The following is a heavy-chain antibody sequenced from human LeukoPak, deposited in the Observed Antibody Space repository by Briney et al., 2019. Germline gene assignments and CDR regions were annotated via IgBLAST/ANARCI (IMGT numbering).Heavy chain of an antibody. Sequence: GGSLRLSCAVSGFTFSRHCMSWVRQAPGKGLEWVSTISGSGDSTYYADSVKGRFTISRDNSKNMVFLQMDSLRVEDTAAYYCAKLNSYGDYWGQGTLVTISS. CDR2: ISGSGDST. CDR1: GFTFSRHC. V-gene: IGHV3-23*01. D-gene: IGHD5-18*01. CDR3: AKLNSYGDY. J-gene: IGHJ4*02.